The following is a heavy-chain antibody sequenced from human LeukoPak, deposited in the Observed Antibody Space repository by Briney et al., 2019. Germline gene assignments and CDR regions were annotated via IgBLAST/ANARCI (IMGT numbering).Heavy chain of an antibody. J-gene: IGHJ4*02. Sequence: SETLSLTCTVSGGSISSYYWSWIRQPPGKGLEWIGYIYTSGSTNYNPSLKSRVTISVDTSKNQFSLKLSSVTAADTAVYYCARHGYYCDSSGYFDYWGQGTLVTVST. CDR2: IYTSGST. CDR1: GGSISSYY. D-gene: IGHD3-22*01. CDR3: ARHGYYCDSSGYFDY. V-gene: IGHV4-4*09.